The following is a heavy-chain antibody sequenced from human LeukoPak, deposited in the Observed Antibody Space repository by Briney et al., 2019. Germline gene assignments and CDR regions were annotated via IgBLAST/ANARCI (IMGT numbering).Heavy chain of an antibody. CDR2: ISSSSSTI. Sequence: PGGSLRLSCAASGFTFSSYSMNWVRQAPGKGLEWVSYISSSSSTIYYADSVKGRFTISRDNAKNSLYLQMNSLRDEDTAVYYCARDPFSGYDKRVYYFDYWGQGTLVTVSS. D-gene: IGHD5-12*01. J-gene: IGHJ4*02. V-gene: IGHV3-48*02. CDR3: ARDPFSGYDKRVYYFDY. CDR1: GFTFSSYS.